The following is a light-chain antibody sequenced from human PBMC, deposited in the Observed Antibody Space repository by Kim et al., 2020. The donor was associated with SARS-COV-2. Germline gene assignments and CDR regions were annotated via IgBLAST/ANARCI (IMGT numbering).Light chain of an antibody. J-gene: IGLJ1*01. CDR1: KLGNKD. CDR2: QRV. CDR3: QAWDSNTRI. Sequence: VSPGQTAGITCFGDKLGNKDVSWYQRRPGRSPVLVIYQRVKRPSGIPERFSASNSGNTATLTISGTQPTDEADYYCQAWDSNTRIFGSGTKVTVL. V-gene: IGLV3-1*01.